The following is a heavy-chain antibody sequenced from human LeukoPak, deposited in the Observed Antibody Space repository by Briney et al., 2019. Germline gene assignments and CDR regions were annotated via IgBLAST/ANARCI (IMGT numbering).Heavy chain of an antibody. J-gene: IGHJ1*01. D-gene: IGHD3-22*01. CDR2: INPSGGST. Sequence: ALVKVSCKASGYTFTSYYMHWVRQAPGQGLEWMGIINPSGGSTSYAQKFQGRVTMTRDMSTSTDYMELSRLRSDDTAVYYCARPTYDSSDYEYFQHWGQGTLVTVSS. CDR1: GYTFTSYY. CDR3: ARPTYDSSDYEYFQH. V-gene: IGHV1-46*01.